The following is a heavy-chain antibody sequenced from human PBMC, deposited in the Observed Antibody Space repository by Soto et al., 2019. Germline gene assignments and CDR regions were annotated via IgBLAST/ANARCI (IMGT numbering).Heavy chain of an antibody. D-gene: IGHD5-18*01. Sequence: QLQLQESGPGLVKPSETLSLTCTVSGGSISSSSYYWGWIRQPPGKGLEWIGSIYYSGSTEYNPSLKSRVTISVDTSKTQFSLKLSSVTAADTAVYYYARLYRPVDTAMVTPIDYWGQGTLVTVSS. CDR3: ARLYRPVDTAMVTPIDY. CDR2: IYYSGST. J-gene: IGHJ4*02. CDR1: GGSISSSSYY. V-gene: IGHV4-39*01.